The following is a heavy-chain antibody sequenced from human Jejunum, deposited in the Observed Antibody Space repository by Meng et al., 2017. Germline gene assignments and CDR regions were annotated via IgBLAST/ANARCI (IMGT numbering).Heavy chain of an antibody. V-gene: IGHV4-39*01. J-gene: IGHJ4*02. D-gene: IGHD2-2*03. CDR2: AYYSGSS. CDR3: ARQMDSEYDEGYFFDY. Sequence: QLQLQESGPGLVKPSETLSLSCTVSGGSLSSGSPYWGWIRQSPGKGLEWTGTAYYSGSSYYNPSLRSRVIILVDTSKNQFSLRLSSVTAADTAVYYCARQMDSEYDEGYFFDYWGQGILVTVSS. CDR1: GGSLSSGSPY.